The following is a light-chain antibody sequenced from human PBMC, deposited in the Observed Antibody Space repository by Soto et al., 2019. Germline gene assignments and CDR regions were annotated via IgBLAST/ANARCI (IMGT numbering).Light chain of an antibody. V-gene: IGLV2-23*01. CDR2: EGS. Sequence: QSALAQPASVSGSPGQSITISCTGTSSDVGSYNLVSWYQQPPGEAPKLMIYEGSKRPSGVSNRFSGSKSGNTASLTISGLQAEDEADYYCCPYAGSDTMIFGGGTKVTVL. J-gene: IGLJ2*01. CDR3: CPYAGSDTMI. CDR1: SSDVGSYNL.